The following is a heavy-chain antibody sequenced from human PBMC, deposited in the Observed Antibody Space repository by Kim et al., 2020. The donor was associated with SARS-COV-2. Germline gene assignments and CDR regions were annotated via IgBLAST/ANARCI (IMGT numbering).Heavy chain of an antibody. D-gene: IGHD3-22*01. CDR2: IYYSGST. J-gene: IGHJ4*02. CDR3: ARGRITMIVVDHFDY. V-gene: IGHV4-61*01. CDR1: GGSVSSGSYY. Sequence: SETLSLTCTVSGGSVSSGSYYWSWIRQPPGKGLEWIGYIYYSGSTNYNPSLKSRVTISVDTSKNQFSLKLSSVTAADTAVYYCARGRITMIVVDHFDYWGQGTLVTVSS.